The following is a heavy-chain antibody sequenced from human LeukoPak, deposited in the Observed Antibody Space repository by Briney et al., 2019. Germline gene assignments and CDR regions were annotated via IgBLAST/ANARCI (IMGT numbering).Heavy chain of an antibody. CDR2: INHSGST. CDR1: GGSISSGGYS. J-gene: IGHJ6*02. Sequence: PSETLSLTCAVSGGSISSGGYSWSWIRQPPGKGLEWIGEINHSGSTNYNPSLKSRVTISVDTSKNQFSLKLSSVTAADTAVYYCARWPGGMDVWGQGTTVTVSS. CDR3: ARWPGGMDV. V-gene: IGHV4-34*01.